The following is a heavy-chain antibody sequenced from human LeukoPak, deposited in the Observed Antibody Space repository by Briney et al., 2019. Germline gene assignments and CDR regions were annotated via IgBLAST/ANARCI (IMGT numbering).Heavy chain of an antibody. CDR2: ISWNANKI. D-gene: IGHD3-22*01. V-gene: IGHV3-20*04. CDR1: GFTFDDYA. Sequence: GGSLRLSCVASGFTFDDYAMSWVRQAPGMGLEYVSGISWNANKIGYADSVKGRFTISRDNAKNSLYLQMNSLRAEDTALYYCAKDTGYYYDSSNYWVWGQGTLVTVSS. CDR3: AKDTGYYYDSSNYWV. J-gene: IGHJ4*02.